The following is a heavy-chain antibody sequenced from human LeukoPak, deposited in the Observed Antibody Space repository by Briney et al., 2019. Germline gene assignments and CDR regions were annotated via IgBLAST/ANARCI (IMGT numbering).Heavy chain of an antibody. CDR2: INGDNGNT. J-gene: IGHJ4*02. V-gene: IGHV1-3*01. D-gene: IGHD6-19*01. CDR3: ASEYSSGWYDY. CDR1: GYTFSTYA. Sequence: ASVKVSCKTSGYTFSTYAMHWVRQAPGQRLEWMGCINGDNGNTQYSQKFQGRVTITRDTSASTAYMELSSLRSEDTAVYYCASEYSSGWYDYWGQGTLVTVSS.